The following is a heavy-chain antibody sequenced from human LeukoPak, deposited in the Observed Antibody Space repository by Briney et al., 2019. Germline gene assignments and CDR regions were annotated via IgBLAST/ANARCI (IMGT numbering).Heavy chain of an antibody. D-gene: IGHD4/OR15-4a*01. Sequence: ASVKVSCKASGFTFTSSAMQWVRQARGQRLEWIGWIVVGSGNTNYAQKFQERVTITRDMSTSTAYMELSILRSEDTAVYYCAAIPYYDYGGIYYFDYWGQGTLVTVSS. CDR2: IVVGSGNT. CDR1: GFTFTSSA. J-gene: IGHJ4*02. CDR3: AAIPYYDYGGIYYFDY. V-gene: IGHV1-58*02.